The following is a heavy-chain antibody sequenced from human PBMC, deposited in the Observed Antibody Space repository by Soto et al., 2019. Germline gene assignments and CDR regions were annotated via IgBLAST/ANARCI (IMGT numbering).Heavy chain of an antibody. Sequence: GASVKVSCKASGYTFTSYAMHWVRQAPGQRLEWMGWINAGKGNTKYSQKFQGRVTITRDTSASTAYMELSSLRSEDTAVYYCARGSSIFGVVTKYGMDVWGQGTTVTVSS. CDR3: ARGSSIFGVVTKYGMDV. V-gene: IGHV1-3*01. CDR1: GYTFTSYA. J-gene: IGHJ6*02. CDR2: INAGKGNT. D-gene: IGHD3-3*01.